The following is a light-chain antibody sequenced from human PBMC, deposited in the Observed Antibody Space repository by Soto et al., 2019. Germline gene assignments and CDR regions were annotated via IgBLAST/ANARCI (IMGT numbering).Light chain of an antibody. J-gene: IGKJ1*01. Sequence: DIQMTQSPSTLSGSVGDRVTITCRASQTISSWLAWYQQKPGKAAKLLIYKASTLKSGVPSRFSGSGSGTECTLTISRLQPDDFATYYCQQYNSYSFGQGTKVDIK. CDR1: QTISSW. V-gene: IGKV1-5*03. CDR3: QQYNSYS. CDR2: KAS.